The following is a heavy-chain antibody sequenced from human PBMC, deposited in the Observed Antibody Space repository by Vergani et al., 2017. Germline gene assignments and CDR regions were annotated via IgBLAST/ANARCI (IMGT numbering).Heavy chain of an antibody. Sequence: QVKLVQSGAEVKEPGASMKVSCKASGYTFTSYGISWVRQAPGQGLEWMAWISANNGNTNYIQKFQDRVTLTTDTSTSTAYMELRSLRSDDTAVYYCVRNIDYWGQGTLVTVSS. CDR3: VRNIDY. CDR2: ISANNGNT. D-gene: IGHD1/OR15-1a*01. CDR1: GYTFTSYG. V-gene: IGHV1-18*01. J-gene: IGHJ4*02.